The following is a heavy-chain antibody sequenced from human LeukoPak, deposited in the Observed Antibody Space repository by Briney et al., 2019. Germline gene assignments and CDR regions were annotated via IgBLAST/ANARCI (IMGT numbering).Heavy chain of an antibody. D-gene: IGHD2-15*01. Sequence: ASVKVSCKASGYTFTGYYMHWVRQAPGQGLEWMGWINPNSGGTNYAQKFQGRVTMTTDTSTSTAYMELRSLRSDDTAVYYCARVRGYCSGGSCHPHPPHYYMDVWGKGTTVTIPS. CDR1: GYTFTGYY. J-gene: IGHJ6*03. V-gene: IGHV1-2*02. CDR3: ARVRGYCSGGSCHPHPPHYYMDV. CDR2: INPNSGGT.